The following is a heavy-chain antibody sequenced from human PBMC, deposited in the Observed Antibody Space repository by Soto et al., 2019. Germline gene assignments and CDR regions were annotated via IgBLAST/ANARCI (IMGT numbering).Heavy chain of an antibody. CDR2: ISGTGVYI. Sequence: PGGSLRLSCVASGFTFSNYNMNWVRQAPGKGLEWVSHISGTGVYIHYADAVKGRFTISRDNAKSSVYLQMNSLRAEDTALYYCAKDNVAGDEYSSSFGYWGQGTLVTVSS. V-gene: IGHV3-21*04. J-gene: IGHJ4*02. D-gene: IGHD6-13*01. CDR1: GFTFSNYN. CDR3: AKDNVAGDEYSSSFGY.